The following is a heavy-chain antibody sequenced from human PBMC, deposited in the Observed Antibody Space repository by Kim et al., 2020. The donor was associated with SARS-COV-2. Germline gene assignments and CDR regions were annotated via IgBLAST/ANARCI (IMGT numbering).Heavy chain of an antibody. CDR3: SRDLPYYNNGGNAFDI. CDR1: GFTFGDYA. D-gene: IGHD3-22*01. V-gene: IGHV3-49*03. J-gene: IGHJ3*02. Sequence: GGSLRLSCTASGFTFGDYAMSWFRQAPGKGLEWVGFINSIAYGGTPEYAASVKARFIISRDNSRAIAYLQMNSLKTEDTAVYYCSRDLPYYNNGGNAFDIWGQGTVVTVSS. CDR2: INSIAYGGTP.